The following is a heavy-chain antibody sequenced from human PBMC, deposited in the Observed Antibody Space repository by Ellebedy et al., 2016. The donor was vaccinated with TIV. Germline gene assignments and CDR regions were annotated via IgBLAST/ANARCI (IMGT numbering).Heavy chain of an antibody. J-gene: IGHJ3*02. D-gene: IGHD6-19*01. CDR3: ARESGSSGANYAFDI. CDR1: GYTFTDYD. Sequence: AASVKVSCKASGYTFTDYDIHWVRQAPGQGLEWMGWIKPNSGGTHYAQKFQGRVTMTRDTSISTVSMDLSGLRCDDTAVYYCARESGSSGANYAFDIWGQGTLVTVSS. V-gene: IGHV1-2*02. CDR2: IKPNSGGT.